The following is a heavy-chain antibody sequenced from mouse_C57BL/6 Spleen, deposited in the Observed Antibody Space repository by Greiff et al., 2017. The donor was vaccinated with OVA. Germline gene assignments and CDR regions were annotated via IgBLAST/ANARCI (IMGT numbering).Heavy chain of an antibody. J-gene: IGHJ4*01. D-gene: IGHD2-4*01. CDR3: ARTMINYAMDY. CDR1: GYAFTNYL. Sequence: QVQLQQSGAELVRPGPSVKVSCKASGYAFTNYLIEWVKQRPGQGLEWIGVINPGSGGTNYNEKFKGKATLTADKSSSTAYMQLSSLTSEDSAVYFCARTMINYAMDYWGQGTSVTVSS. CDR2: INPGSGGT. V-gene: IGHV1-54*01.